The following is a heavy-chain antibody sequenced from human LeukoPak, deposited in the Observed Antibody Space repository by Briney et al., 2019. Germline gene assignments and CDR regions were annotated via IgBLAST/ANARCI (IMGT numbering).Heavy chain of an antibody. V-gene: IGHV4-59*08. Sequence: SETLSLTCTVSGGSISSYYWSWIRQPPGKGLEWIGYIYYSGSTNYNPSLKSRVTISVDTSKNQFSLKLSSVTAADTAVYYCARTTWGIVVVPAATDIYYMDVWGKGTTVTVSS. J-gene: IGHJ6*03. CDR1: GGSISSYY. D-gene: IGHD2-2*01. CDR3: ARTTWGIVVVPAATDIYYMDV. CDR2: IYYSGST.